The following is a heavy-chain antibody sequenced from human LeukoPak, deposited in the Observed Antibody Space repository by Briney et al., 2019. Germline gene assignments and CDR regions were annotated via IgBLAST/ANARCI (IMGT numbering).Heavy chain of an antibody. V-gene: IGHV4-4*02. CDR3: ARERPGSDAFDI. CDR1: GGSISSSNW. J-gene: IGHJ3*02. D-gene: IGHD3-10*01. Sequence: SETLSLTCAVSGGSISSSNWWSWVRQPPGKGLEWIGEIYHSGSTNYKPSLKSRVTISVDKSKNQFSLKLSSVTAAETSVYYCARERPGSDAFDIWGQGTMVTVSS. CDR2: IYHSGST.